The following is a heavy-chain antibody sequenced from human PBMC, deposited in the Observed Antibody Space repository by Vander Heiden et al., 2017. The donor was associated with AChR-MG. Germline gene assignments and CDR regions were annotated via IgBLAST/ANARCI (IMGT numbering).Heavy chain of an antibody. J-gene: IGHJ4*02. CDR2: VNDDGSAT. CDR3: ACDTV. D-gene: IGHD4-4*01. V-gene: IGHV3-7*01. Sequence: EGHLVESGGGLVPPGGSLRLSCAASGFMFTRNWLLLVRQAAGKGLQLMASVNDDGSATYYVDSVKGRITISRDNARDSFYLLMNSLRAEDTAVYYCACDTVWGQGALVTVSS. CDR1: GFMFTRNW.